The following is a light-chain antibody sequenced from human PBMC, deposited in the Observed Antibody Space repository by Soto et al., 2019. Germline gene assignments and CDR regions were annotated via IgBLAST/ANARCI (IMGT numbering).Light chain of an antibody. V-gene: IGLV2-8*01. CDR3: ISYAGSDHYV. J-gene: IGLJ1*01. CDR1: SSDVGGFNY. Sequence: QSALTQPPSASGPPGQSVTISCTGTSSDVGGFNYVSWYQQDPGKPPKLMIYEVSKRPSGVPDRFSGSKSGNTASLTVSGLQAEHEADYYCISYAGSDHYVFANGTNVT. CDR2: EVS.